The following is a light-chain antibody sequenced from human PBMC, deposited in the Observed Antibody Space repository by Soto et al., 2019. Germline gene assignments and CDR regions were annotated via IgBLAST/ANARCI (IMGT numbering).Light chain of an antibody. Sequence: QSALTQPASVSGSPGQSITFSCTGTSSDVGNYNYVSWYQQYPGKAPKLMIYDVSNRPSGVSNRVSGSKSGNTASLTISGLQAEDEANYYCSSYTSSSSVIFGGGTQLTVL. CDR3: SSYTSSSSVI. CDR2: DVS. V-gene: IGLV2-14*01. J-gene: IGLJ2*01. CDR1: SSDVGNYNY.